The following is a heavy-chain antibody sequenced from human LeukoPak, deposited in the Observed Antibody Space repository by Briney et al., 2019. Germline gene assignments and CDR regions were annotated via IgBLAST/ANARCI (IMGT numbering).Heavy chain of an antibody. D-gene: IGHD3-3*01. V-gene: IGHV1-46*01. CDR3: ASMSGYYPSYYFDY. CDR2: INPSGGST. CDR1: GYTFTSNY. Sequence: ASVKVSCKASGYTFTSNYMHWVRQAPGQGLEWMGIINPSGGSTKYAQKLQGRVTLTTDTSTSTAYMEVRSLRSDDTAVYYCASMSGYYPSYYFDYWGQGTLVTVSS. J-gene: IGHJ4*02.